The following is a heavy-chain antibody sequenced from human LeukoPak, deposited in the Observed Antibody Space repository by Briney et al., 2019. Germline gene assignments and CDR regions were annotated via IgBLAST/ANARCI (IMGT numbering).Heavy chain of an antibody. D-gene: IGHD3-9*01. CDR2: ISGSGGST. CDR1: GFTFGSYA. CDR3: AKEEEIRYFDWLPRSRAY. V-gene: IGHV3-23*01. Sequence: GGSLRLSCAASGFTFGSYAMSWVRQAPGKGLEWVSAISGSGGSTYYADSVKGRFTISRDNSKNTLYLQMNSLRAEDTAVYYCAKEEEIRYFDWLPRSRAYWGQGTLVTVSS. J-gene: IGHJ4*02.